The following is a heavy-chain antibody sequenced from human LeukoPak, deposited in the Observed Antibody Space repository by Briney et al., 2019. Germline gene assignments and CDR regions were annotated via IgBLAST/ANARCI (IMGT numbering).Heavy chain of an antibody. CDR1: GFTFSSYS. Sequence: GGSLRLSCAASGFTFSSYSMNWVRQAPGQGLEWVSSISGSGGGTYYPDSVKGRFTISRDNSKNTLYLHMNSLRAEDTAVYYCVKRMAQTGESLYHMDVWGTGTTVIVSS. J-gene: IGHJ6*03. V-gene: IGHV3-23*01. D-gene: IGHD3-16*01. CDR3: VKRMAQTGESLYHMDV. CDR2: ISGSGGGT.